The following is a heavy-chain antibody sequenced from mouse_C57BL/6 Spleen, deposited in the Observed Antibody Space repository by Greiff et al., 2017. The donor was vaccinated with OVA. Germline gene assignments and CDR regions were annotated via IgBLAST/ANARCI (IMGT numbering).Heavy chain of an antibody. CDR3: ARGGTPFFDY. CDR2: IYPGDGDT. J-gene: IGHJ2*01. Sequence: LVESGAELVKPGASVKISCKASGYAFSSYWMNWVKQRPGKGLEWIGQIYPGDGDTNYNGKFKGKATLTADKSSSTAYMQLSSLTSEDSAVYFCARGGTPFFDYWGQGTTLTVSS. D-gene: IGHD4-1*01. CDR1: GYAFSSYW. V-gene: IGHV1-80*01.